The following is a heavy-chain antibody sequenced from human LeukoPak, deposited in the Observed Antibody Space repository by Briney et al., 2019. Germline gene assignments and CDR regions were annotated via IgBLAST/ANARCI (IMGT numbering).Heavy chain of an antibody. D-gene: IGHD6-19*01. Sequence: SLRLSCAASGFTFDDYAMHWVRPAPGKGLEWVSGISWNSGSIGYADSVKGRFTISRDNAKNSLYLQMNSLRAEDTALYYCAKTAHLIAVAQAFDIWGQGTMVTVSS. V-gene: IGHV3-9*01. CDR1: GFTFDDYA. J-gene: IGHJ3*02. CDR2: ISWNSGSI. CDR3: AKTAHLIAVAQAFDI.